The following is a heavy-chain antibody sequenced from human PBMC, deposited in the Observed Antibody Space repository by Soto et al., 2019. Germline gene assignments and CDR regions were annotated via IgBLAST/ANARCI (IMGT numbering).Heavy chain of an antibody. D-gene: IGHD5-12*01. CDR3: ARQIYDSNTGPNFQYYFDS. Sequence: GESLQISCKGSGYSFAGYWITWVRQKPGKGLEWMGRIDPSDSQTYYSPSFRGHVTISATKSITTVFLQWSSLRASDTAMYYCARQIYDSNTGPNFQYYFDSWGQGTPVTVSS. CDR1: GYSFAGYW. CDR2: IDPSDSQT. J-gene: IGHJ4*02. V-gene: IGHV5-10-1*01.